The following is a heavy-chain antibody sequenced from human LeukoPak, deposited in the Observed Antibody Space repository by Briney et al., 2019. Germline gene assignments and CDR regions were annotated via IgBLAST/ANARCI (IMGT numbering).Heavy chain of an antibody. CDR2: ISYDGSNK. V-gene: IGHV3-30*18. CDR1: GFTFSSYS. Sequence: GGSLRLSCAASGFTFSSYSMNWVRQAPGKGLEWVAVISYDGSNKYYADSVKGRFTISRDNSKNTLYLQMNSLRAEDTAVYYCAKGWGPSIAAVDLDYWGRGALVTVSS. D-gene: IGHD6-13*01. J-gene: IGHJ4*02. CDR3: AKGWGPSIAAVDLDY.